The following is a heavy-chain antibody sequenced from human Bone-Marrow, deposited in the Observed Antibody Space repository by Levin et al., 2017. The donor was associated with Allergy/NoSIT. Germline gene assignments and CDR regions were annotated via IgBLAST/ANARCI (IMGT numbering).Heavy chain of an antibody. D-gene: IGHD3-9*01. CDR1: EFTFSSYS. CDR2: ISSGNNYI. V-gene: IGHV3-21*01. Sequence: GESLKISCVASEFTFSSYSMNWVRQAPGKGLEWVSSISSGNNYIYYADSVKGRFTISRDDAKNSLYLQMNSLSAEDTAVYYCAREGGPSYYDMLTGYKYYYFYMDVWGQGTTVTVSS. CDR3: AREGGPSYYDMLTGYKYYYFYMDV. J-gene: IGHJ6*03.